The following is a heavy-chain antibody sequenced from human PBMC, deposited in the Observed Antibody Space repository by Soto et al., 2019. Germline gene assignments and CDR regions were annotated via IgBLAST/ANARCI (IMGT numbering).Heavy chain of an antibody. CDR2: IMPIFRTP. V-gene: IGHV1-69*05. CDR3: ARDKDRLQLGGNYYYILDV. D-gene: IGHD1-1*01. CDR1: GGTFSNSA. Sequence: QVQLEQSGAEVKKPGSSVKVSCKASGGTFSNSAISWVRQAPGQGLEWMGGIMPIFRTPAYAQKFQGRVTXTXDXXTTTAYMELSGLRSDDTAVYYCARDKDRLQLGGNYYYILDVWGQGTTVTVSS. J-gene: IGHJ6*02.